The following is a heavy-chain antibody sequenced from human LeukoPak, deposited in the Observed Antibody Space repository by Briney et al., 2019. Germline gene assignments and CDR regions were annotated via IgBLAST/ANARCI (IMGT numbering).Heavy chain of an antibody. J-gene: IGHJ6*03. V-gene: IGHV1-2*02. Sequence: GASVKVSCKASGYTFTGYYMHWVRQAPGQGLEWMGWINPNSGDTNYAQKFEGRVTMTRDTSISTAYMELSRLRSDDTAVYYCARDPNDYDILTGYYFNYYMDVWGKGTTVTISS. CDR1: GYTFTGYY. CDR2: INPNSGDT. CDR3: ARDPNDYDILTGYYFNYYMDV. D-gene: IGHD3-9*01.